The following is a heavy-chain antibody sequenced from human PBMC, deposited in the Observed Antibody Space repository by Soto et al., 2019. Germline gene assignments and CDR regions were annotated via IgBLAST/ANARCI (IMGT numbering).Heavy chain of an antibody. V-gene: IGHV3-33*01. CDR2: IWYDGSKT. Sequence: PGGSLSLSCTTSGFTFSNYGMHWVGQAPGKGLEWVAAIWYDGSKTYYADSVRGRVTISRDPPKKTVHLQMNRLRAEDTALYYCARDYCSTSSCYDYWGQGTMVTVSS. D-gene: IGHD2-2*01. J-gene: IGHJ4*02. CDR3: ARDYCSTSSCYDY. CDR1: GFTFSNYG.